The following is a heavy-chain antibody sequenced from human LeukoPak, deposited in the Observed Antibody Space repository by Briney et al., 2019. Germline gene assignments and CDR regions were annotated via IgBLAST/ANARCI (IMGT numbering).Heavy chain of an antibody. CDR1: GGSISSYY. Sequence: PSQTLSLTCIVSGGSISSYYWSWIRQPPGKGLEWIGYIYYSGSTNYNPSLKSRVTISVDTSKNQFSLKLSSVTAADTAVYYCARGDIVVVPAAKGPYYYYMDVWGKGTTVAVSS. D-gene: IGHD2-2*01. CDR3: ARGDIVVVPAAKGPYYYYMDV. J-gene: IGHJ6*03. CDR2: IYYSGST. V-gene: IGHV4-59*01.